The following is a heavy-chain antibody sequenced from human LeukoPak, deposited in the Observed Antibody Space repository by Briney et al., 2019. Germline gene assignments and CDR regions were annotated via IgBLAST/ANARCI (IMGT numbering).Heavy chain of an antibody. CDR2: ITGSGGRT. V-gene: IGHV3-23*01. CDR1: GFTFSSYG. D-gene: IGHD3-22*01. CDR3: AKDYYDSSGSQYDY. Sequence: GGSLRLSCAASGFTFSSYGMHWVRQAPGKGLEWVSSITGSGGRTYYSDSVKGRFTISRDNSKNTPYLQMDSLRAEDTAVYYCAKDYYDSSGSQYDYWGQGTLVTVSS. J-gene: IGHJ4*02.